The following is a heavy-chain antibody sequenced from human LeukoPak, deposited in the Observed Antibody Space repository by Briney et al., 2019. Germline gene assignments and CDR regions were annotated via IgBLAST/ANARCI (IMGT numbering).Heavy chain of an antibody. CDR1: GGSFSGYY. D-gene: IGHD3-22*01. CDR3: AGDSSGYAQ. J-gene: IGHJ4*02. Sequence: SETLSLTCAVYGGSFSGYYWSWIRQPPGKGLEWIGEINHGGSTNYNPSLKSRVTISVDTSKNQFSLKLSSVTAADTAVYYCAGDSSGYAQWGQGTLVTVSS. CDR2: INHGGST. V-gene: IGHV4-34*01.